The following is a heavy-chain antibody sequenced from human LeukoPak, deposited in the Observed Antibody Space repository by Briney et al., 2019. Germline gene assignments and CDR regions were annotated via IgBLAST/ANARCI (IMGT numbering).Heavy chain of an antibody. Sequence: AETLSLTCTVSGASISSYYWKWSRQSPGKGREWMGEINHSGSTNYNPSLKSRVTISVDTSKNQFSLKLSSVTAADTAVYYCARGDYDSSGYYYYFDYWGQGPLVTVSS. CDR1: GASISSYY. CDR2: INHSGST. CDR3: ARGDYDSSGYYYYFDY. V-gene: IGHV4-34*01. D-gene: IGHD3-22*01. J-gene: IGHJ4*02.